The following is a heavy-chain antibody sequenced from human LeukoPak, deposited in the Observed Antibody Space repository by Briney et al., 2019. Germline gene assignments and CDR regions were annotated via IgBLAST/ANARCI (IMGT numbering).Heavy chain of an antibody. Sequence: GGSLRLSCAASGSTFSDYEMNWVRQTPEKGLEWVSYISSSGTTIYYADSVRGRFTISRDNAKKSLYLQIHSLRADDTAVYYCASLIRLFNYWGQGTLVTVSS. CDR2: ISSSGTTI. D-gene: IGHD3-16*01. J-gene: IGHJ4*02. CDR3: ASLIRLFNY. V-gene: IGHV3-48*03. CDR1: GSTFSDYE.